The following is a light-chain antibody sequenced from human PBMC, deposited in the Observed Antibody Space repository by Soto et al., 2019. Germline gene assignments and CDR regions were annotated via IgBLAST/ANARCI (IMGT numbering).Light chain of an antibody. CDR3: QQYNNWPIT. J-gene: IGKJ5*01. CDR1: QNILSN. V-gene: IGKV3-15*01. Sequence: EIVLTQSPATLTLSPGERGTLSCRASQNILSNLAWYQQKPGQAPRLLIYGVSTRATGIPARFSGSGSGTEFTLTISSLQSEDFEIYYCQQYNNWPITFGQGTRLEIK. CDR2: GVS.